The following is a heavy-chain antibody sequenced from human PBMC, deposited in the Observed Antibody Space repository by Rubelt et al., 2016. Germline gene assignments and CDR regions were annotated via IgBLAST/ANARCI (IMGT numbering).Heavy chain of an antibody. D-gene: IGHD3-16*01. CDR1: GGSISSSSYY. Sequence: QLQLQESGPGLVKPSETLSLTCTVSGGSISSSSYYWGWIRQPPGKGLEWIGSIYYSGSTYNNPSLKSRVLISADTSKNQLPLKPNSVTAADTAVYYCARGLYATRMASWGQGTLVTVSS. V-gene: IGHV4-39*07. J-gene: IGHJ4*02. CDR3: ARGLYATRMAS. CDR2: IYYSGST.